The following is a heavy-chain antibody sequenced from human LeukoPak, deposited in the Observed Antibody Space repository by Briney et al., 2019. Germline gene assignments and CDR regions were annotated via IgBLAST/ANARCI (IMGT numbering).Heavy chain of an antibody. J-gene: IGHJ4*02. CDR3: ATVAVIRGVTYFDY. CDR1: GGSISSYY. CDR2: LFYSGST. V-gene: IGHV4-59*01. Sequence: PSETLSLTCTVYGGSISSYYWSWIRQPPGKGLEWIAYLFYSGSTDYNPSLESRVTISVDTSKNQFSLKLRSVTAADTAVYYCATVAVIRGVTYFDYWGQGTLVPVSS. D-gene: IGHD3-10*01.